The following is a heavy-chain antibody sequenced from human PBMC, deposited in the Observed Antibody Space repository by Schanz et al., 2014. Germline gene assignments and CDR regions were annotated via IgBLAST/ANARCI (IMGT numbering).Heavy chain of an antibody. V-gene: IGHV3-23*04. J-gene: IGHJ3*02. CDR3: VRDRKHEDRSGHYYDVFDI. D-gene: IGHD3-22*01. CDR1: GFSFGSYA. CDR2: LSARGHRT. Sequence: EVQLVESGGGLVQRGGSLRLSCAASGFSFGSYAMSWVRQAPGRGLEWVSALSARGHRTQYADSVMGRFTISSDISKNMLYLQMNSLRAEDTALYYCVRDRKHEDRSGHYYDVFDIWGQGTMVAVSS.